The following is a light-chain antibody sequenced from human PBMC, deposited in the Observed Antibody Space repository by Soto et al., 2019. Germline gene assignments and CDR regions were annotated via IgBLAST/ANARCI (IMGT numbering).Light chain of an antibody. CDR2: KAS. V-gene: IGKV1-5*03. CDR1: QSISNW. J-gene: IGKJ3*01. CDR3: QQYNSYSGGFT. Sequence: DIQMTQSPSTLSASVGDRVTITCRASQSISNWLAWYQQKPGKAPKLLIYKASSLESGVPSRFSSSGSGTEFTLTISSLQPDDFATYYCQQYNSYSGGFTFGPGTKVDIK.